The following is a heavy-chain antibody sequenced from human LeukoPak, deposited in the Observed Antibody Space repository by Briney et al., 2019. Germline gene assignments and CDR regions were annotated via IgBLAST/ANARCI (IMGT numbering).Heavy chain of an antibody. J-gene: IGHJ6*03. D-gene: IGHD5-12*01. CDR2: IFSYNGQT. CDR1: GHTANTYG. Sequence: ASVKVSCKASGHTANTYGFGWVRQAPGQGLEWIGWIFSYNGQTKYADKFQGRVTMTTDTSKTIAYMELRSLRSDDTAVYFCANVAKGRYFFYYMDVWGKGTTVTVS. V-gene: IGHV1-18*01. CDR3: ANVAKGRYFFYYMDV.